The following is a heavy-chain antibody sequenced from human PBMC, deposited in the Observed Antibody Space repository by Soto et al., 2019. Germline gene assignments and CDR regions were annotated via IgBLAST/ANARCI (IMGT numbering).Heavy chain of an antibody. CDR3: VRDSGAKLSSS. D-gene: IGHD6-13*01. CDR2: IDPSDSYT. CDR1: GYSFTSYW. J-gene: IGHJ4*02. V-gene: IGHV5-10-1*01. Sequence: CTGSGYSFTSYWISWVRQMPGKGLEWMGRIDPSDSYTNYSPSFQGRVTITSVETPRTSYMERRSLKTQDTAVYYCVRDSGAKLSSSWGQGTLFTVSS.